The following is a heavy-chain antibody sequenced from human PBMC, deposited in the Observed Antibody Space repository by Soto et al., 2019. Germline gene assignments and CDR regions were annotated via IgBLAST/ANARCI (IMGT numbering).Heavy chain of an antibody. V-gene: IGHV1-18*01. D-gene: IGHD3-22*01. CDR2: ISAYNGNT. CDR1: GYTFTSYG. J-gene: IGHJ1*01. Sequence: ASVKVSCKASGYTFTSYGISWVRQAPGQGLEWMGWISAYNGNTNYAQKLQGRVTMTTDTSTSTAYMELRSLRSDDTAVYYCARVPMRYYDSSGYSFSYFQHWGQGTLVTV. CDR3: ARVPMRYYDSSGYSFSYFQH.